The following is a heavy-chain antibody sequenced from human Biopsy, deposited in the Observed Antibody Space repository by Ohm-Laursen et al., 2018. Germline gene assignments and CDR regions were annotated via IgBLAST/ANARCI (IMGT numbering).Heavy chain of an antibody. Sequence: SLRLSCAASGFTFSNYAMSWVRQAPGKGLEWVSTFSGSGGSTNYADSVKGRFTISRDNSKNTVSLQMDSLRAEDTALYYCARDYTWNYVGIGYWGHGTLVTVSS. CDR1: GFTFSNYA. CDR3: ARDYTWNYVGIGY. V-gene: IGHV3-23*01. J-gene: IGHJ4*01. D-gene: IGHD1-7*01. CDR2: FSGSGGST.